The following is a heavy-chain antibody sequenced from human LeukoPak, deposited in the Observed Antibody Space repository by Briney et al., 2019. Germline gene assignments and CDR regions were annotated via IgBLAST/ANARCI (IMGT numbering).Heavy chain of an antibody. D-gene: IGHD1-26*01. CDR1: GFTVSSNY. CDR3: ARASLGWELQNWFDP. Sequence: PGGSLRLSCAASGFTVSSNYMNWVRQAPGKGLEWVSSISTSSSYIYYADSVKGRFTISRDNAKNSLYLQMNSLRGEDTAVYYCARASLGWELQNWFDPWGQGTLVTVSS. V-gene: IGHV3-21*01. J-gene: IGHJ5*02. CDR2: ISTSSSYI.